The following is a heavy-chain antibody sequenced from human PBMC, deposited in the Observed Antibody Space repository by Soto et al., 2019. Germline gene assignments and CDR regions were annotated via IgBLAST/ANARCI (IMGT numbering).Heavy chain of an antibody. J-gene: IGHJ4*02. CDR2: INAGNGNT. V-gene: IGHV1-3*01. CDR1: GYTFTSYA. D-gene: IGHD1-20*01. Sequence: ASVKVSCKAAGYTFTSYAMHWVRQAPGQRLEWMGWINAGNGNTKYSQKFQGRVTITRDTSASTAYMELSSLRSEDTAVYYCARGITLPTPLDYWGQGTLVTVSS. CDR3: ARGITLPTPLDY.